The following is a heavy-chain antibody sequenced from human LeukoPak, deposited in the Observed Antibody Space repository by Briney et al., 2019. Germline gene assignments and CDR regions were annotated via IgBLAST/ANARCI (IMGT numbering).Heavy chain of an antibody. CDR3: ARSKTSVDY. CDR2: IYYSGST. J-gene: IGHJ4*02. CDR1: GGSISSYY. D-gene: IGHD1-1*01. V-gene: IGHV4-59*13. Sequence: SETLSLTCTASGGSISSYYWSWIRQPPGKGLEWIGYIYYSGSTNYNPSLKSRVTISVDTSKNQFSLKLSSVTAADTAVYYCARSKTSVDYWGQGTLVTVSS.